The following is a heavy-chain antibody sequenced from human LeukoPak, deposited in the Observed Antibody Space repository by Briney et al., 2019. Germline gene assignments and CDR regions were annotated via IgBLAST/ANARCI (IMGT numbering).Heavy chain of an antibody. V-gene: IGHV3-21*01. CDR2: ISSSSSSYI. CDR1: GFTFSSYS. J-gene: IGHJ6*03. Sequence: GGSLRLSCEASGFTFSSYSMNWVRQAPGKGLEWVSSISSSSSSYIYYADSVKGRFTISRDNAKNSLYLQMNSLRAEDTAVYYCAREETIYYGSGGYMDVWGKGTTVTVSS. CDR3: AREETIYYGSGGYMDV. D-gene: IGHD3-10*01.